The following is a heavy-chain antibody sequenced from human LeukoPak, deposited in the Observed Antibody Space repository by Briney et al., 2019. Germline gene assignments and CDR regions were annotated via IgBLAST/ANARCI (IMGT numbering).Heavy chain of an antibody. CDR3: AGALSYWNYFDS. J-gene: IGHJ4*02. V-gene: IGHV3-23*01. D-gene: IGHD1-1*01. CDR2: IGATSGTT. Sequence: PGGSLRLSCAASGFTFNTYAMNWVRQSPGKGLEWVSAIGATSGTTFYADSVKGRFTVSRDNSQNTLYLQMAGLRAEDTAIYYCAGALSYWNYFDSWGQGTLVTVSS. CDR1: GFTFNTYA.